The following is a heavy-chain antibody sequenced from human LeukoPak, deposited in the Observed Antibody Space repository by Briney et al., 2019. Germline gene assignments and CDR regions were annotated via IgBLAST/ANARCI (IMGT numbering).Heavy chain of an antibody. CDR2: IYHSGST. CDR3: ARAADDFWSGYYFDY. J-gene: IGHJ4*02. V-gene: IGHV4-59*01. CDR1: GGSISNYY. D-gene: IGHD3-3*01. Sequence: SETLSLTCTVSGGSISNYYWSWIRQPPGKGLEWIGYIYHSGSTNYNPSLKSRVTISVDTSKNQFSLKLSSVTAADTAVYYCARAADDFWSGYYFDYWGQGTLVTVSS.